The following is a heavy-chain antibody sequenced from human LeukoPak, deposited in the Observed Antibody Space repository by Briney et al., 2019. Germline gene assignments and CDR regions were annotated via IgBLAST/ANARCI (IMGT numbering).Heavy chain of an antibody. CDR1: GGSISSYY. Sequence: SETLSLTCTVSGGSISSYYWSWIRQPPGKGLEWIGYIYYSGSTNYNPSLKSRVTISVDTSKNQFSLKLSSETAADTAVYYCARGSPPMGYWGQGTLVTVSS. CDR2: IYYSGST. J-gene: IGHJ4*02. V-gene: IGHV4-59*01. CDR3: ARGSPPMGY.